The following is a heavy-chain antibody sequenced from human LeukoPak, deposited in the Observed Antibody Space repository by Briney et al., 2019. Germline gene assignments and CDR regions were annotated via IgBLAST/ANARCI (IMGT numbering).Heavy chain of an antibody. J-gene: IGHJ6*04. CDR2: ISSSSSYI. D-gene: IGHD2-2*01. CDR1: GFTFSSYS. CDR3: ARLLVPAAMAAGADV. Sequence: GGSLRLSCAASGFTFSSYSMNWVRQAPGKGLELVSSISSSSSYIYYADSVKGRFTISRDNAKNSLYLQMNSLRAEDTAVYYCARLLVPAAMAAGADVWGKGTTVTVSS. V-gene: IGHV3-21*01.